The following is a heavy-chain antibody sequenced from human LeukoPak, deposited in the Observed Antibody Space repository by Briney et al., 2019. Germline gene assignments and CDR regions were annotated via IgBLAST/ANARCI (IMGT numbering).Heavy chain of an antibody. CDR2: IYPGDSDT. CDR3: ARQRSGSDYAYYYGIDV. CDR1: GYSFTSYW. D-gene: IGHD4-17*01. V-gene: IGHV5-51*01. J-gene: IGHJ6*02. Sequence: GESLKISCKGSGYSFTSYWIGWVRQMPGKGLEWMGIIYPGDSDTRYSPSFQGQVTISADKSISTAYLQWSSLKASDTAMYYCARQRSGSDYAYYYGIDVWGQGTTVTVSS.